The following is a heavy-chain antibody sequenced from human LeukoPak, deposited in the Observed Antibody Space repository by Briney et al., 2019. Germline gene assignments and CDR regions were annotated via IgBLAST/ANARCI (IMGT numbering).Heavy chain of an antibody. CDR1: GASISSFF. CDR2: IYAGGST. J-gene: IGHJ3*02. D-gene: IGHD3-10*01. V-gene: IGHV4-4*07. CDR3: ARDGYYGSGAFLDGFDI. Sequence: PSETLSLTCTVSGASISSFFWSWIRQPAGKGLEWIGRIYAGGSTNYNPSLKSRVTMSVDTSKSQFSLKLSSVTAADTAVYYCARDGYYGSGAFLDGFDIWGQGTMVTVSP.